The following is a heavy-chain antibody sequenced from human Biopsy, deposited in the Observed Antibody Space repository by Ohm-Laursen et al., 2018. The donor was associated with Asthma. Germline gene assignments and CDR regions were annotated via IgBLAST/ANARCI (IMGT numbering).Heavy chain of an antibody. D-gene: IGHD4-17*01. CDR2: IHKNGIG. J-gene: IGHJ5*02. CDR3: VRTTYGHDGFDP. CDR1: NGSISSNFYY. Sequence: GTLSLTCTVSNGSISSNFYYWGWIRQPPGKGLEWVGSIHKNGIGYYKSSLKSRLTISVDTSKNQFSLKVTSVTAADTAVYYCVRTTYGHDGFDPWGQGTLVTVSS. V-gene: IGHV4-39*01.